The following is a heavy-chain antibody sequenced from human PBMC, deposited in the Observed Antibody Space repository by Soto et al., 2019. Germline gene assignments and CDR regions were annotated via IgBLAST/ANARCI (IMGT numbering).Heavy chain of an antibody. CDR2: IDHDGPT. CDR3: VRDSHGDY. V-gene: IGHV3-74*01. CDR1: XXXXXXXW. J-gene: IGHJ4*02. Sequence: EVQLVESGGGLXXXGGXXXXSCAGSXXXXXXXWMHWVRQAPGKGLEWVSRIDHDGPTDYADSVRGRFTISRDNAENTLYLQMNSLRPEDTAVYYCVRDSHGDYWGQGTLVTVSS.